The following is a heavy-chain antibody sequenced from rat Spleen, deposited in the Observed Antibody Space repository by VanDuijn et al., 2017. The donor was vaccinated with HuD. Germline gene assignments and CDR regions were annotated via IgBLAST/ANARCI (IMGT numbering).Heavy chain of an antibody. V-gene: IGHV5S23*01. CDR2: INTGGGNT. CDR3: ARRHTTGMQLLDY. J-gene: IGHJ2*01. D-gene: IGHD1-7*01. CDR1: GFTFSDYN. Sequence: EVQLMESDGGLVQPGRSLKLSCAASGFTFSDYNMAWVRQAPKKGLEWVATINTGGGNTYYRDSVKGRFTISRDNAKNTQYLQMDSLRSEDTATYYCARRHTTGMQLLDYWGQGVMVTVSS.